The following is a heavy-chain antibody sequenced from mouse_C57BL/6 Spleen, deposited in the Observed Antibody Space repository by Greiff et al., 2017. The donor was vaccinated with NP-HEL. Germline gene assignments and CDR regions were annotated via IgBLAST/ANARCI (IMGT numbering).Heavy chain of an antibody. CDR1: GYAFSSSW. CDR3: DYDDGYAMDY. Sequence: QVQLQQSGPELVKPGASVKISCKASGYAFSSSWMNWVKQRPGKGLEWIGRIYPGDGDTNYNGKFKGKATLTADKSSSTAYMQLSSLTSEDSAVYFCDYDDGYAMDYWGQGTSVTVSS. J-gene: IGHJ4*01. D-gene: IGHD2-4*01. CDR2: IYPGDGDT. V-gene: IGHV1-82*01.